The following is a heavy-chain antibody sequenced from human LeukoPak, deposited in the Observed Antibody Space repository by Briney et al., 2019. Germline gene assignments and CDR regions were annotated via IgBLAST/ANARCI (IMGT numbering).Heavy chain of an antibody. Sequence: PSETLSLTCTVSGGSISSYYWSWIRQPPGKGLEWIGYIYYSGSTNYNPSLKSRVTISVDTSKNQFSLKLSSVTAADTAVYYCARPLYYDILTGYSYWGQGTLVTVSS. CDR3: ARPLYYDILTGYSY. CDR1: GGSISSYY. D-gene: IGHD3-9*01. V-gene: IGHV4-59*01. J-gene: IGHJ4*02. CDR2: IYYSGST.